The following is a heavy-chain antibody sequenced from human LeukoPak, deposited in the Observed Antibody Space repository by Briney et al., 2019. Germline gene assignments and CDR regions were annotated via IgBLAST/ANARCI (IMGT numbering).Heavy chain of an antibody. CDR2: INTNGRT. D-gene: IGHD1-26*01. CDR3: ASGATYAWELLRY. Sequence: SETLSLTCAVSGGSIRDYQWSWIRQPPGKGLEWIGHINTNGRTDYNPSLRSRLTFSVDTSRDQFSLKLSSVTAADTAVYYCASGATYAWELLRYWGQGALVTVSS. V-gene: IGHV4-4*09. J-gene: IGHJ4*02. CDR1: GGSIRDYQ.